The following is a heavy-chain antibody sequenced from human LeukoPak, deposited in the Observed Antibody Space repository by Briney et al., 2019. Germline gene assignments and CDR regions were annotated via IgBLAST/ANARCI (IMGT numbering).Heavy chain of an antibody. CDR2: ISRDGSTT. J-gene: IGHJ4*02. V-gene: IGHV3-74*03. D-gene: IGHD5-24*01. CDR3: ARDSDGYNQWYFDY. Sequence: GGSLRLSSPPSGLTFSSYWMHWVRQAPGKGLVWVSRISRDGSTTTYADSVKGRFTISRDNAKNTLYLQMNSLRAEDTAVYYGARDSDGYNQWYFDYWGQGTLVTVSS. CDR1: GLTFSSYW.